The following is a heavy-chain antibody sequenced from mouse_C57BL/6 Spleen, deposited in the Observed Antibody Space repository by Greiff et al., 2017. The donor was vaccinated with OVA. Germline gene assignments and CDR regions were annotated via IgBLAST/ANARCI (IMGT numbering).Heavy chain of an antibody. CDR3: ARDRDYGSAMDY. V-gene: IGHV5-4*01. CDR1: GFTFSSYA. CDR2: ISDGGSYT. J-gene: IGHJ4*01. Sequence: EVQRVESGGGLVKPGGSLKLSCAASGFTFSSYAMSWVRQTPEKRLEWVATISDGGSYTYYPDNVKGRFTISRDNAKNNLYLQMSHLKSEDTAMYYCARDRDYGSAMDYWGQGTSVTVSS. D-gene: IGHD1-1*01.